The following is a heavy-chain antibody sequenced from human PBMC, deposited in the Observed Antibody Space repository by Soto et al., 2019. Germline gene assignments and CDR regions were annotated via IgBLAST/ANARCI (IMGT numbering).Heavy chain of an antibody. CDR2: IYSGGST. D-gene: IGHD3-9*01. J-gene: IGHJ3*02. CDR3: ARGAYDILTGYYGDAAFDI. V-gene: IGHV3-66*01. CDR1: GVTVSSNY. Sequence: GGSLRLSCAASGVTVSSNYMSVFRQAPEKGLEWVSVIYSGGSTYYADSVKGRFTISRDNSKSTLYLQMNSLRAEDTAVYYCARGAYDILTGYYGDAAFDIWGQGTMDTVSS.